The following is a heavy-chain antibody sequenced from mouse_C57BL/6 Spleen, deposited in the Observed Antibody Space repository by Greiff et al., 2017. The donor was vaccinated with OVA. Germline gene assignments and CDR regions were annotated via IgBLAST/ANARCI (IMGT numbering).Heavy chain of an antibody. V-gene: IGHV1-39*01. J-gene: IGHJ3*01. D-gene: IGHD1-1*01. CDR1: GYSFTDYS. CDR3: ACPYAYGSSFWYAY. Sequence: VQLQQSGPELVKPGASVKLSCKASGYSFTDYSMNWVKQSNGKSLEWIGVINPNYGSTSYNQKFKGKATLTVDQSSSTAYMQLNSLTSEASAVYSCACPYAYGSSFWYAYWGKGTLVTVAA. CDR2: INPNYGST.